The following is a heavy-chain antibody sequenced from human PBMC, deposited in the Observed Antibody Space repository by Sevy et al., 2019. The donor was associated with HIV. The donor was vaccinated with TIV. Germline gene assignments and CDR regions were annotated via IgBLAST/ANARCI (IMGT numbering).Heavy chain of an antibody. CDR3: ARDLNYYDSSGYLVDAFDI. J-gene: IGHJ3*02. V-gene: IGHV3-7*01. CDR2: IKQDGSEK. D-gene: IGHD3-22*01. CDR1: GFTFSSYW. Sequence: GGSLRLSCAASGFTFSSYWVSWVRQAPGKGLEWVANIKQDGSEKYYVDSVKGRFTISRDNAKNSLYLQMNSLRAEDTAVYYCARDLNYYDSSGYLVDAFDIWGQGTMVTVSS.